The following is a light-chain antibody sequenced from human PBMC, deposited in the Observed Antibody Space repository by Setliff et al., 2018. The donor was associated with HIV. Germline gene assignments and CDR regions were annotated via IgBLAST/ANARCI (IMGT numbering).Light chain of an antibody. CDR1: STDVGAYNY. Sequence: QSVLTQPRSVSGSPGQSVTFSCTGSSTDVGAYNYVSWYQQHPGKAPKLMIFNVNRRPSGVPDRFSGSKSGNTASLTISGLQAEDEADYYCCSYAGSYSYVFGSRTKVTVL. V-gene: IGLV2-11*01. CDR3: CSYAGSYSYV. J-gene: IGLJ1*01. CDR2: NVN.